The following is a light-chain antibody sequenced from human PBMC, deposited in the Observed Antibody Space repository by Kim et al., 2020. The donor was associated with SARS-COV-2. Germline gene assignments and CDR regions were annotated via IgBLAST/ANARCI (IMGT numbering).Light chain of an antibody. V-gene: IGKV1-9*01. J-gene: IGKJ1*01. CDR1: QGISDY. Sequence: DIQLTQSPSFLSASVGDRVTITCRASQGISDYLAWYQQDPGKAPKLLIFGASTLQSGVPSRFSGSGSGTEFTLTISSLQPEDFATYFCQQFSVYPRTFGQGTKVHIK. CDR2: GAS. CDR3: QQFSVYPRT.